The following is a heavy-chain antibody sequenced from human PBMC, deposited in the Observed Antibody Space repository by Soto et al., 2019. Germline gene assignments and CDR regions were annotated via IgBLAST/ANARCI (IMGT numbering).Heavy chain of an antibody. CDR1: GDSISSYY. V-gene: IGHV4-59*01. J-gene: IGHJ5*02. CDR2: IHYTGRT. CDR3: AREGEAAGGWFDP. D-gene: IGHD6-13*01. Sequence: SETLSLTCSVTGDSISSYYWSWIRQPPGKGLEWIGYIHYTGRTKYNPSLKSRVTISIDMSKTQFSLKVSSVAAADTAVYYCAREGEAAGGWFDPWGQGTLVTVSS.